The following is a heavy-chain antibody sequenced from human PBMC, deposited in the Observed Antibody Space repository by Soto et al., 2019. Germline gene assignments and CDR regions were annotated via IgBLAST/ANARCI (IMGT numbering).Heavy chain of an antibody. D-gene: IGHD3-22*01. CDR2: ISGSGADT. V-gene: IGHV3-23*01. J-gene: IGHJ4*02. CDR1: GFIFSDYA. Sequence: EVHLLESGGGLVQPGGSLRLSCAGSGFIFSDYAMGWVRQAPGKGLEWVSAISGSGADTYYADSVKGRFTVSRDNSKSTLFLQMSRLRAEDTAVYYCAYRYLYGSSGYSSFLYFDYWGQGTLVTVSS. CDR3: AYRYLYGSSGYSSFLYFDY.